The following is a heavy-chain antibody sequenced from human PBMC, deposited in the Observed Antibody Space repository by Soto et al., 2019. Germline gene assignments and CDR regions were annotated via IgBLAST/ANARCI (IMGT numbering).Heavy chain of an antibody. D-gene: IGHD3-22*01. J-gene: IGHJ4*02. Sequence: QVHLQESGPGLVKPSQTLSLSCTVSGDSISSPHYYWTWIRQPPGKGLEWVGYIYYTGTNFYNPALKSRVAMSVDPSTNQFSLKLASVTDADTAVYFCAREPKQNYDSSPWNGGFDSWGPGTVVTVSS. CDR1: GDSISSPHYY. CDR3: AREPKQNYDSSPWNGGFDS. V-gene: IGHV4-30-4*01. CDR2: IYYTGTN.